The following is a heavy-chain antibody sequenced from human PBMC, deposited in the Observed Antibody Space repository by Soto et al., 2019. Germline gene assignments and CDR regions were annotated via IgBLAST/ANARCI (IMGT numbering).Heavy chain of an antibody. Sequence: SETLSLTCTVSGASITSYFLNWIRQAPGKGLEWIGYMYFNESTNYNPSLKSRVMMSLDTSKSLFSLKLNSVTAADTAIYYCARDHKEAFDIWGQGTLVTVSS. J-gene: IGHJ3*02. V-gene: IGHV4-59*01. CDR2: MYFNEST. CDR1: GASITSYF. CDR3: ARDHKEAFDI.